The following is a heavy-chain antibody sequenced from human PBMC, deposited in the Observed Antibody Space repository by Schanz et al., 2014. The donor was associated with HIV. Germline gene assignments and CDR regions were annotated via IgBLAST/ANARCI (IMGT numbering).Heavy chain of an antibody. Sequence: QVQLQQWGAGLLKPSETLSLTCAVYGSSVTYFYWSWIRQHPGKGLEWIGYTYHSGITNYNPSLKSRVSISVNPAENHASLKLTSGTAADTAVFYCARHQRGSYLEALDYWGQGTLVTVSS. CDR2: TYHSGIT. CDR3: ARHQRGSYLEALDY. D-gene: IGHD3-10*01. CDR1: GSSVTYFY. J-gene: IGHJ4*02. V-gene: IGHV4-34*02.